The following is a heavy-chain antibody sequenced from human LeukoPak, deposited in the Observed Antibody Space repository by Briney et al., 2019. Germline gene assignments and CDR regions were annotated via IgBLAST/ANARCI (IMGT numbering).Heavy chain of an antibody. D-gene: IGHD3-22*01. CDR1: GFTFSSYW. CDR2: INHSGST. Sequence: GSLRLSCAASGFTFSSYWMHWIRQPPGKGLEWIGEINHSGSTNYNPSLKSRVTISVDTSKNQFSLKLSSVTAADTAVFYCARGSSSGYYPIDYWGQGTLVTVSS. J-gene: IGHJ4*02. CDR3: ARGSSSGYYPIDY. V-gene: IGHV4-34*01.